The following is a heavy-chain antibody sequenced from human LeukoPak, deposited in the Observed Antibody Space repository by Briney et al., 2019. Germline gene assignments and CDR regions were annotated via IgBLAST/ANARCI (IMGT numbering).Heavy chain of an antibody. V-gene: IGHV1-3*01. Sequence: ASVKVSCKASGYTFTSYAMHWVRQAPGQSLEWMGWINAGNGNTKYSQKFQGRVTITRDTSASTAYMELSSLRSEDTAVYYCARGALIVATMRGFDYWGQGTLVTVSS. CDR1: GYTFTSYA. J-gene: IGHJ4*02. D-gene: IGHD5-12*01. CDR2: INAGNGNT. CDR3: ARGALIVATMRGFDY.